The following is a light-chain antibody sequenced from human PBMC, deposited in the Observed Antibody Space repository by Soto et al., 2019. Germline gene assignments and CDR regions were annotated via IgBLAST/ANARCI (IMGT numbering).Light chain of an antibody. CDR3: QQSYSTPLG. CDR2: AAS. J-gene: IGKJ3*01. CDR1: QSISSY. Sequence: DIQMTQSPSSLSASVGDRVTITCRASQSISSYLNWYQQKPGKAPKLLIYAASSLQSVVPSRFSGSGSGTEFTLTIIRLQPEDFATYYCQQSYSTPLGFGPGTKLDIK. V-gene: IGKV1-39*01.